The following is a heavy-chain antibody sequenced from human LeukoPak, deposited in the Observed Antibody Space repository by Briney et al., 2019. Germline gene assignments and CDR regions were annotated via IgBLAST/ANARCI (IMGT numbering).Heavy chain of an antibody. V-gene: IGHV1-69*05. CDR1: GGTFSSYA. D-gene: IGHD1-26*01. CDR3: ARDKLVGATIVGNWLDP. CDR2: IIPIFGTA. Sequence: SVKVSCKPSGGTFSSYAISWVRQAPGQGLEWMGRIIPIFGTANYAQKFQGRVTITTDESTSTAYMELSSLRSEDTAVYYCARDKLVGATIVGNWLDPWGQGTLVTVSS. J-gene: IGHJ5*02.